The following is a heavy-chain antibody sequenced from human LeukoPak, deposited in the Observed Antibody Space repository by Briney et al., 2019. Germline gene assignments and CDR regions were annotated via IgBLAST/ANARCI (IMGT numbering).Heavy chain of an antibody. J-gene: IGHJ4*02. V-gene: IGHV3-30*19. D-gene: IGHD3-10*01. Sequence: HPGGSLRLSCAASGFTFSSYGMQWVRQAPGKGLEWVAVISYDGSNKYYADSVKGRFTISRDNSKNTLYLQMNSLRAEDTAVYYCAKARPTHGVLVYYFDYWGQGTLVTVSS. CDR1: GFTFSSYG. CDR2: ISYDGSNK. CDR3: AKARPTHGVLVYYFDY.